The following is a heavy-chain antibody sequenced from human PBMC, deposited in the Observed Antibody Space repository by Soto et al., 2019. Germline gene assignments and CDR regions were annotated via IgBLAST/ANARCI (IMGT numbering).Heavy chain of an antibody. CDR3: AKDNVCSGGSCYPDYFDY. CDR2: ISGSGGST. CDR1: GFTFSSYA. D-gene: IGHD2-15*01. Sequence: EVQLLESGGGLVQPGGSLRLSCAASGFTFSSYAMSWVRQAPGKGLEWVSAISGSGGSTYYADSVKGRFTISRDNSKNTLYLQMISLRAEDTAVYYCAKDNVCSGGSCYPDYFDYWGQGTLVTVSS. V-gene: IGHV3-23*01. J-gene: IGHJ4*02.